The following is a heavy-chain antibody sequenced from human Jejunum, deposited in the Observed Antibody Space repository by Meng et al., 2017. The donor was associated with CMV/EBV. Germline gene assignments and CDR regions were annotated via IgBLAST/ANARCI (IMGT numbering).Heavy chain of an antibody. Sequence: GFTFDDYGMTWVRQGPGKGLEWISGIDGNGGSTAYADSVNGRFTISRDNAKNSLYLQMNSLRAEDTALYYCARGGYSSSSGEYDYWGQGTLVTVSS. J-gene: IGHJ4*02. CDR2: IDGNGGST. CDR3: ARGGYSSSSGEYDY. V-gene: IGHV3-20*03. D-gene: IGHD6-6*01. CDR1: GFTFDDYG.